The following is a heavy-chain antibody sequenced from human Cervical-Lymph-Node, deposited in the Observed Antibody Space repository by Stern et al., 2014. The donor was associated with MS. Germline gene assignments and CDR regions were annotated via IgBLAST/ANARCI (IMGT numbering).Heavy chain of an antibody. CDR1: SDSFRNYF. D-gene: IGHD7-27*01. CDR3: ARKADWGDYFDY. Sequence: QVQLGQSGPGLLKPSETLSLTCSVSSDSFRNYFWTWIRQPPGRTLEWIGYIYYSGSANYNPSLRSRVTMSVDTSNKQISLKLTSGTAADTAVYYCARKADWGDYFDYWGQGTLVTVSS. J-gene: IGHJ4*02. V-gene: IGHV4-59*08. CDR2: IYYSGSA.